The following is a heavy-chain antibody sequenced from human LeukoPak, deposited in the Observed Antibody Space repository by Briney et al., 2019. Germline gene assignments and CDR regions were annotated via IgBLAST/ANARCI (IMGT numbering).Heavy chain of an antibody. D-gene: IGHD5-24*01. Sequence: GGSLRLSCAAPGFTVSSNYMSWVRQAPGKGLKGVSVIYSGGSTYYADSVKGRFTISRDNSKNTLYLQMNSLRAEDTAVYYCARVRRRDGYKGGAFDIWGQGTMVTVSS. CDR3: ARVRRRDGYKGGAFDI. J-gene: IGHJ3*02. CDR1: GFTVSSNY. V-gene: IGHV3-66*01. CDR2: IYSGGST.